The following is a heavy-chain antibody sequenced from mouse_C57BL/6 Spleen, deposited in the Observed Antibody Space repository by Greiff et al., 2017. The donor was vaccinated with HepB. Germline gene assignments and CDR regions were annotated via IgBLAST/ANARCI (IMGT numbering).Heavy chain of an antibody. D-gene: IGHD2-4*01. Sequence: VQGVESGPGLVAPSQSLSITCTVSGFSLTSYAISWVRQPPGKGLEWLGVIWTGGGTNYNSALKSRLSISKDNSKSQVFLKMNSLQTDDTARYYCARKGLYYDYDADYFDYWGQGTTLTVSS. CDR1: GFSLTSYA. CDR2: IWTGGGT. V-gene: IGHV2-9-1*01. CDR3: ARKGLYYDYDADYFDY. J-gene: IGHJ2*01.